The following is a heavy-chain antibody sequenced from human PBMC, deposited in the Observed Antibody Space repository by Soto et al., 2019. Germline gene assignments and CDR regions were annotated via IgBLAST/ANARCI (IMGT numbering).Heavy chain of an antibody. CDR2: VFHTGTT. CDR3: ARSAGWYAIHA. J-gene: IGHJ5*02. Sequence: QVQLQESGPGLVKPSGTLSLTCAVSGDAVSSPYYWCWVRQPPGKGLEWIGEVFHTGTTSYNPSLSSRVTISTDKSINQFSLDLSSVTAADPAVYYCARSAGWYAIHAWGPGTLVIVSS. CDR1: GDAVSSPYY. V-gene: IGHV4-4*02. D-gene: IGHD6-19*01.